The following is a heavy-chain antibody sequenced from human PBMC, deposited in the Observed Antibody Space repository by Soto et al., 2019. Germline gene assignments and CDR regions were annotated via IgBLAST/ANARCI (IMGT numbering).Heavy chain of an antibody. CDR2: IIPVLGTT. CDR1: GDTSSSYT. D-gene: IGHD2-21*02. J-gene: IGHJ6*02. V-gene: IGHV1-69*08. CDR3: ARRRYCGYDCYHKHYYGMDV. Sequence: QVQLVQSGAEVKKPGSSVKVSCRASGDTSSSYTVNWVRQAPGRGLEWLGRIIPVLGTTDYAQKFKGRVTITADKSTNIVYMELSSLRSEDRAVYYCARRRYCGYDCYHKHYYGMDVWGQGTTVTVAS.